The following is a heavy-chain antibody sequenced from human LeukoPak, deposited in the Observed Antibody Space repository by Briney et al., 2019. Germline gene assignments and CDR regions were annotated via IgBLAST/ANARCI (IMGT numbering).Heavy chain of an antibody. D-gene: IGHD3-10*01. CDR3: ATYYYGSGGLY. CDR2: IYYSGST. CDR1: GGSISSSSYY. Sequence: SETLSLTCTVSGGSISSSSYYWGLIRQPPGKGLEWIGSIYYSGSTYYNPSLKSRVTISVDTSKNQFSLKLSSVAAADTAVYYCATYYYGSGGLYWGQGTLVTVSS. V-gene: IGHV4-39*01. J-gene: IGHJ4*02.